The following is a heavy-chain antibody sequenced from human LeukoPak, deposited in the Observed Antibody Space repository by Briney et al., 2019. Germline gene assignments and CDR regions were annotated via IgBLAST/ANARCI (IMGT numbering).Heavy chain of an antibody. CDR2: INHSGST. CDR1: GGSFSGYY. Sequence: SETLSLTCAVNGGSFSGYYWTWIRQPPGKGLEWIGEINHSGSTNYNPSLKSRVTISVDTSKNQFSLKLSSVTAADTAVYYCASQTYYYYMDVWGKGTTVTVSS. V-gene: IGHV4-34*01. CDR3: ASQTYYYYMDV. J-gene: IGHJ6*03.